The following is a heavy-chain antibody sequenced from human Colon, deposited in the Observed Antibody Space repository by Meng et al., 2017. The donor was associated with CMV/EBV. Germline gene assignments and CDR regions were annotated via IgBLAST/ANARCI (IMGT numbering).Heavy chain of an antibody. CDR2: ITGSSSYM. V-gene: IGHV3-21*01. J-gene: IGHJ4*02. CDR1: GFTFSSYS. Sequence: GESLKISCAASGFTFSSYSMNWVRQAPGKGLEWVSSITGSSSYMYYADSVKGRSTISRDNAKNSLYLQMNSLRAEDTAVYYCARDPGDGSDWGQGTLVTVSS. D-gene: IGHD2-15*01. CDR3: ARDPGDGSD.